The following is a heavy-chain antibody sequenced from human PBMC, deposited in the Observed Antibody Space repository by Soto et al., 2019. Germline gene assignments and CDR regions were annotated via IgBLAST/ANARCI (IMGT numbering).Heavy chain of an antibody. Sequence: GGSLRLSCVASGFTFNIYWMHWVRQAPGKGLEWVSRIDDDGSATTYADSVKGRFTISRDNAKNTLFLQMNTLRVDDTAVYYCARDNWNSYWGQGTLVTVSS. CDR2: IDDDGSAT. CDR3: ARDNWNSY. V-gene: IGHV3-74*01. D-gene: IGHD1-1*01. J-gene: IGHJ4*02. CDR1: GFTFNIYW.